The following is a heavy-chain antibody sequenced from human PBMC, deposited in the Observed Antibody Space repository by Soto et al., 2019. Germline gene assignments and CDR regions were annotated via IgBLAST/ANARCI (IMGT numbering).Heavy chain of an antibody. Sequence: QVQLVESGGGVVQPGRSLRLSCAASVFTFSSYAMHWVRQAPGKGLEWVAVISYDGSNKYYADSVKGRFTISRDNSKNTRYLQMNSLRAEDTAVYYCARDLLRWELLGGMDVWGQGTTVTVSS. D-gene: IGHD1-26*01. CDR2: ISYDGSNK. CDR3: ARDLLRWELLGGMDV. V-gene: IGHV3-30-3*01. J-gene: IGHJ6*02. CDR1: VFTFSSYA.